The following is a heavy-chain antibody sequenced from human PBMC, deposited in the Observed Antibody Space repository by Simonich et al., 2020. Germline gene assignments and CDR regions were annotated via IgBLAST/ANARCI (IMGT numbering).Heavy chain of an antibody. J-gene: IGHJ3*02. CDR1: GFTFSSYA. D-gene: IGHD1-26*01. CDR3: AREGAGNDAFDI. CDR2: NSYDGSNK. V-gene: IGHV3-30*07. Sequence: QVQLVESGGGVVQPGRSLRLSCAASGFTFSSYAMHWVRQAPGKGIEWVAVNSYDGSNKYYADSVKGRFTISRDNSKNTLYLQMNSLRAEDTAVYYCAREGAGNDAFDIWGQGTMVTVSS.